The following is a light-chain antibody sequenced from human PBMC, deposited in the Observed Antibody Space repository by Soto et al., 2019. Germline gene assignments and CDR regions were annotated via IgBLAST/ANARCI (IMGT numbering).Light chain of an antibody. V-gene: IGLV4-69*01. CDR2: VNGDGSH. Sequence: QAVVTQSPSASASLGASVKLTCTLSSGHSNYAIAWHQQQPEKGPRYLMKVNGDGSHNKGDGIPDRFSGSSSGAERYLTISSVHSEDEADYYCQTWGTGSVVFGGGTKLTVL. CDR1: SGHSNYA. J-gene: IGLJ2*01. CDR3: QTWGTGSVV.